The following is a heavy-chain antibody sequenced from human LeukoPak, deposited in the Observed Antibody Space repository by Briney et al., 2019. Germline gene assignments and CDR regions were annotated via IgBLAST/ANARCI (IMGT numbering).Heavy chain of an antibody. V-gene: IGHV1-2*02. J-gene: IGHJ6*03. D-gene: IGHD2-2*01. CDR2: INPNSGGT. CDR1: GYTFSSFD. CDR3: ARDCSSTSCFEGSMDV. Sequence: ASVKVSCKTSGYTFSSFDVIWVRQATGQGLEWMGWINPNSGGTNYAQKFQGRVTMTRDTSISTAYMELSRLRSDDTAVYYCARDCSSTSCFEGSMDVWGKGTTVTVSS.